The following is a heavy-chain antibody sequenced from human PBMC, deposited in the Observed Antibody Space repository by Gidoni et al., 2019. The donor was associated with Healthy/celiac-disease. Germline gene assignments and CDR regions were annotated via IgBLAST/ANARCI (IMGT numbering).Heavy chain of an antibody. D-gene: IGHD4-17*01. Sequence: QVQLVESGGGVVQPGRSLRLSCAASGFTFSSYSMHWVRQAPGKGLEWVAVISYDGSNKYYADSVKGRFTISRDNSKNTLYLQMNSLRAEDTAVYYCARAGWRYDYGDYDAFDIWGQGTMVTVSS. CDR3: ARAGWRYDYGDYDAFDI. CDR2: ISYDGSNK. J-gene: IGHJ3*02. V-gene: IGHV3-30-3*01. CDR1: GFTFSSYS.